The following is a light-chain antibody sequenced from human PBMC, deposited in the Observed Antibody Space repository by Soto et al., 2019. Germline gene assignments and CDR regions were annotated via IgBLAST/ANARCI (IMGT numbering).Light chain of an antibody. Sequence: QLVLTQPPSVSGASGQRVTISCTGSSSNIGAGYDVHWYQQLPGTAPKLLIYGNSNRPSGVPDRFSGSKSGTSASLAITGLQAEDEADYYCQSYDSSLSGSYVFGTGTKLTVL. CDR1: SSNIGAGYD. J-gene: IGLJ1*01. CDR2: GNS. V-gene: IGLV1-40*01. CDR3: QSYDSSLSGSYV.